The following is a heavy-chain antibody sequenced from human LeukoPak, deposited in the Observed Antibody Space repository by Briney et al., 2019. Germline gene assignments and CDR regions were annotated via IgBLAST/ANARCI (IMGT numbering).Heavy chain of an antibody. CDR2: ISGSGGST. Sequence: PGGSLRLSCAASGFTFSSYAMSWVRQAPGKGLEWASAISGSGGSTYYADSVKGRFTISRDNSKNTLYLQMNSLRAEDTAVYYCAREPQPYGGFSYFDYWGQGTLVTVSS. V-gene: IGHV3-23*01. D-gene: IGHD5-12*01. J-gene: IGHJ4*02. CDR1: GFTFSSYA. CDR3: AREPQPYGGFSYFDY.